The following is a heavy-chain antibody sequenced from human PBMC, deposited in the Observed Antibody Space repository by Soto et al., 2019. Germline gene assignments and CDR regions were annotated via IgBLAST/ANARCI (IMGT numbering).Heavy chain of an antibody. CDR1: GYTFTSYG. CDR2: ISAYNGNT. J-gene: IGHJ6*02. CDR3: ARRGVIFGVVIPYYYYGMDV. V-gene: IGHV1-18*01. Sequence: QVQLVQSGAEVKKPGASVKVSCKASGYTFTSYGISWVRQAPGQGLEWMGWISAYNGNTNYAQKLQGRVTMTTDTSTSTAYMELRNLRSDDTAVYYCARRGVIFGVVIPYYYYGMDVWGQRTTVTVSS. D-gene: IGHD3-3*01.